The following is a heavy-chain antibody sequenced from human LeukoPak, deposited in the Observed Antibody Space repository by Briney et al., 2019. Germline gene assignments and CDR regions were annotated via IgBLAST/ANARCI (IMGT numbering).Heavy chain of an antibody. Sequence: ASVKVSCKASGYTFTSYYMHWVRQAPGQALEWMGIINPSGGSTSYAQKFQGRVTMTRDTSTSTVYMELSSLRSEDTAVYYCARDSGPDYYGYYYYGMDVWGQGTTVTVSS. V-gene: IGHV1-46*01. J-gene: IGHJ6*02. CDR1: GYTFTSYY. CDR3: ARDSGPDYYGYYYYGMDV. CDR2: INPSGGST. D-gene: IGHD3-22*01.